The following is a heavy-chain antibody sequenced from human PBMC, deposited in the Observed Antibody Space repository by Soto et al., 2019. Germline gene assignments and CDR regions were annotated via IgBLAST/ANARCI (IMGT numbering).Heavy chain of an antibody. D-gene: IGHD2-2*01. V-gene: IGHV3-15*01. CDR2: IKSKTDGGTT. CDR3: TTQLPRAEDFDY. J-gene: IGHJ4*02. CDR1: GFTFSNAW. Sequence: GGSLRLSCAASGFTFSNAWMSWVRQAPGKGLEWVGRIKSKTDGGTTDYAAPVKGRFTISRDDSKNTLYLQMNSLKTEDTAVYYCTTQLPRAEDFDYWGQGTLVTVSS.